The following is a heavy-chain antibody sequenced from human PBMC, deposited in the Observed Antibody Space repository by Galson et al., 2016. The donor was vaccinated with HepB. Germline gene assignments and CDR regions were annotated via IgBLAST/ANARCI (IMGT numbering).Heavy chain of an antibody. V-gene: IGHV5-10-1*01. CDR3: TRLFGDPTPHPYYLDV. J-gene: IGHJ6*03. CDR2: IDPRDSWT. D-gene: IGHD3-3*01. CDR1: GYTFIKYW. Sequence: QSGAEVKKPGESVKISCEASGYTFIKYWIAWVRQIPGKGLEYVGRIDPRDSWTSYNPSFQGHVTVSIDKSISTVFLQRSSLGASDPAIYYCTRLFGDPTPHPYYLDVWGKGTTVTVSS.